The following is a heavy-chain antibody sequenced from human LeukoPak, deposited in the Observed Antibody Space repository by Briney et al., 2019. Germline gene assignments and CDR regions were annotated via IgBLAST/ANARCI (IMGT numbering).Heavy chain of an antibody. CDR3: ARDLYGSGSNLVY. CDR1: GYTLTELS. V-gene: IGHV1-46*01. Sequence: ASVKVSCKVSGYTLTELSMHWVRQAPGQGLEWMGIINPSGGSTSYAQKFQGRVTMTRDTSTSTVYMELSSLRSEDTAVYYCARDLYGSGSNLVYWGQGTLVTVSS. D-gene: IGHD3-10*01. J-gene: IGHJ4*02. CDR2: INPSGGST.